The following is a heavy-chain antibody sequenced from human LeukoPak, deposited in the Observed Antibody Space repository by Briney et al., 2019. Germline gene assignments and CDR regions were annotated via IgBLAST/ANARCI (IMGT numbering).Heavy chain of an antibody. J-gene: IGHJ4*02. CDR3: ARGGYSGYVDPLYYFDY. CDR1: GYTFTSYG. D-gene: IGHD5-12*01. CDR2: MNPNSGNT. Sequence: ASVKVSCKASGYTFTSYGINWVRQATGQGLEWMGWMNPNSGNTGYAQKFQGRVTMTRNTSISTAYMELSSLRSEDTAVYYCARGGYSGYVDPLYYFDYWGQGTLVTVSS. V-gene: IGHV1-8*01.